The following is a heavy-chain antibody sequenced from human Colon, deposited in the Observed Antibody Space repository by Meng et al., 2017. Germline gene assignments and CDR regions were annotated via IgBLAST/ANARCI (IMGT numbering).Heavy chain of an antibody. V-gene: IGHV4-30-4*01. J-gene: IGHJ2*01. D-gene: IGHD3-22*01. CDR1: GCSISSGDYY. CDR3: ARGYYDSSGYGYWYFDL. CDR2: IYYSGST. Sequence: GPVSCSPYKTLSLSCTVSGCSISSGDYYWSCIRQPPGKGLEWIGYIYYSGSTYYTPSLKSRVTISVDTSKNQFSLKLSSVTAADTAVYYCARGYYDSSGYGYWYFDLWGRGTLVTVSS.